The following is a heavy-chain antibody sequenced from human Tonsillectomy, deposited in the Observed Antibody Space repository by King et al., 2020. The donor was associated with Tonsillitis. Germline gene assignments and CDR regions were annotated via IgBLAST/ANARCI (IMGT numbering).Heavy chain of an antibody. CDR3: AREVVGAVTNWFAP. Sequence: QLQESGPGLVKPSETLSLTCTVSGGSISSHYWSWIRQPPGKGLEWIGFIYYTGSTKYNPSLKSRVTISLDTSKNQFSLKLTSVTAADTAVYFCAREVVGAVTNWFAPWGQGTLVTVSS. V-gene: IGHV4-59*11. CDR2: IYYTGST. CDR1: GGSISSHY. J-gene: IGHJ5*02. D-gene: IGHD1-26*01.